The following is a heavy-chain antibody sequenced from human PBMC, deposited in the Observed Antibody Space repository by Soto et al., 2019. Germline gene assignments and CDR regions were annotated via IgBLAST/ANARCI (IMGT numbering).Heavy chain of an antibody. CDR1: GGTFSSYA. Sequence: QVQLVQSGAEVKKPGSSVKVSCKASGGTFSSYAISWVRQAPGQGLEWMGGIIPIFGTANYAQKFQGRVTITADESKSKAYMELSSLRSEDTAVYYCARESRYCSGGSCYSLPGIDYWGQGTLVTVSS. V-gene: IGHV1-69*12. J-gene: IGHJ4*02. D-gene: IGHD2-15*01. CDR3: ARESRYCSGGSCYSLPGIDY. CDR2: IIPIFGTA.